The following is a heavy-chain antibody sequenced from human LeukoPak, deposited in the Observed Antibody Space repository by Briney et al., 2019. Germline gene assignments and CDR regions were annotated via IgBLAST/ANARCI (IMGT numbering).Heavy chain of an antibody. Sequence: PGGSLRLSCAASGFTFSSYGMHWVRQAPGKGLEWVAVISYDGSNKYYADSVKGRFTISRDNSKNTLYLQMNSLRAEDTAVYYCARDRADTYYYGSGSPYYFDYWGQGTLVTVSS. J-gene: IGHJ4*02. CDR3: ARDRADTYYYGSGSPYYFDY. V-gene: IGHV3-30*19. CDR2: ISYDGSNK. D-gene: IGHD3-10*01. CDR1: GFTFSSYG.